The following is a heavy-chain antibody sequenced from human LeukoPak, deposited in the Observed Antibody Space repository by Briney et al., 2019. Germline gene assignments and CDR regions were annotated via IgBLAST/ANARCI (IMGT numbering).Heavy chain of an antibody. J-gene: IGHJ4*02. D-gene: IGHD4-17*01. CDR2: IYNSVNT. CDR1: GGSISSHY. Sequence: SETLSLTCTVSGGSISSHYWTWIRQPPGKGLEWIGYIYNSVNTNSDPSLKSRVTISVDKSKNQFSLKLRSVTAADTAVYYCTRGLRAEYWGQGTLVTVSS. CDR3: TRGLRAEY. V-gene: IGHV4-59*11.